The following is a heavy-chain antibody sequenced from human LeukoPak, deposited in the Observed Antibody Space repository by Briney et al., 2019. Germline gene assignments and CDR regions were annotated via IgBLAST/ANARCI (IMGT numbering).Heavy chain of an antibody. CDR2: INSNSGGT. CDR3: ARSGVRGDYYGMDV. Sequence: ASVKVSCKASGYTFTGYYMHWVRQAPGQGLEWMGWINSNSGGTNYAQKFQGRVTMTRDTSISTAYMELSRLRSDDTAVYYCARSGVRGDYYGMDVWAKGPRSPSP. J-gene: IGHJ6*02. CDR1: GYTFTGYY. V-gene: IGHV1-2*02. D-gene: IGHD3-10*01.